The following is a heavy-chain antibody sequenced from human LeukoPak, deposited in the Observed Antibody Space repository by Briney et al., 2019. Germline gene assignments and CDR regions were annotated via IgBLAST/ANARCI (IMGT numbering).Heavy chain of an antibody. CDR3: ARGDYYDSA. CDR1: GGSISSYY. J-gene: IGHJ5*02. Sequence: SETLSLTCTVSGGSISSYYWSWIRQPPGKGLEWIGYIYYSGSTNYNPSLKSRGTISVDTSKNQCSLKLSSVTAADTAVYYCARGDYYDSAWGQGTLVTVAS. D-gene: IGHD3-22*01. V-gene: IGHV4-59*01. CDR2: IYYSGST.